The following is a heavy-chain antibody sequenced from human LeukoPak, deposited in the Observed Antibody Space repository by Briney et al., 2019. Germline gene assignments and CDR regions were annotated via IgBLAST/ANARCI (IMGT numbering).Heavy chain of an antibody. CDR2: IYHSEST. Sequence: MPSETLSLTCTVSGYSISRGYYWGWIRQPPGKGLEWIGNIYHSESTYYNPSLQSRVSVSVDRSKNQVSLKLYSVTAADTAMYYCARHLSGSAMAHYFDFWGQGTAVTVSS. CDR1: GYSISRGYY. J-gene: IGHJ4*02. CDR3: ARHLSGSAMAHYFDF. D-gene: IGHD2-2*01. V-gene: IGHV4-38-2*02.